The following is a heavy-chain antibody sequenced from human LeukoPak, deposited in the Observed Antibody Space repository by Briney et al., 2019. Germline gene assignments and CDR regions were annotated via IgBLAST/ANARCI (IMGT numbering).Heavy chain of an antibody. Sequence: GGSLGLSCAASGFTVSSNYMSWVRQAPGKGLEWVSVIYSGGSTYYADSVKGRFTISRDNSKNTLYLQMNSLRAEDTAVYYCARARDYYYGMDVWGQGTTVTVSS. CDR2: IYSGGST. D-gene: IGHD6-6*01. J-gene: IGHJ6*02. CDR1: GFTVSSNY. V-gene: IGHV3-53*01. CDR3: ARARDYYYGMDV.